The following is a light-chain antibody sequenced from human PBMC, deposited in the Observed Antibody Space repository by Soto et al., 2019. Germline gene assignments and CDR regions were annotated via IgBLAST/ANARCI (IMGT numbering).Light chain of an antibody. Sequence: ELVLTQSPGTLSLSPGEGATLSCRASQSVGKNYLGWYQQKPGQAPRLLIYDASSRATGIPDRFSGGGSGTDFTLTINSLEPEDFAVYYCQQYAYSPLTFGRGTKVDIK. J-gene: IGKJ4*01. V-gene: IGKV3-20*01. CDR3: QQYAYSPLT. CDR1: QSVGKNY. CDR2: DAS.